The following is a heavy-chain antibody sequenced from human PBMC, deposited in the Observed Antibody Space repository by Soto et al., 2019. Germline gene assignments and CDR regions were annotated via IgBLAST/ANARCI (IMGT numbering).Heavy chain of an antibody. V-gene: IGHV3-23*01. Sequence: EVQLLESGGGLVQPGGSLRLSCAASGFTFNNYAMTWGRQAPGKGLEWVSAISGGGDTTSYADSVKGRFTVSRDGSKNSLYLQMSSLRAGDTALYYCAKGRGGSGSLTPRVDFWGQGTLVTVSS. J-gene: IGHJ4*02. CDR2: ISGGGDTT. CDR1: GFTFNNYA. CDR3: AKGRGGSGSLTPRVDF. D-gene: IGHD3-10*01.